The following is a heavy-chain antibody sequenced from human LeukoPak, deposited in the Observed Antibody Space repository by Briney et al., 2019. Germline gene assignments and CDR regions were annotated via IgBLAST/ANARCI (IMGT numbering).Heavy chain of an antibody. CDR2: IKQEGSEI. CDR1: GFTFDTYW. D-gene: IGHD1-26*01. V-gene: IGHV3-7*01. Sequence: GGSLRLSCAASGFTFDTYWMAWVRQAPGKEPEWVANIKQEGSEIYYVDSVKGRFTISRDNAKNSLFLQMNSLRVEDTAVYYCARDKRVGPTLFDYWGEGTLVTVSS. J-gene: IGHJ4*02. CDR3: ARDKRVGPTLFDY.